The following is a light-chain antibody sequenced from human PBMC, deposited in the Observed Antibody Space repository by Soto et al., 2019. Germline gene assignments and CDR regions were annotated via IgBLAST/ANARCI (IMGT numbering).Light chain of an antibody. CDR2: DAS. V-gene: IGKV3-11*01. J-gene: IGKJ5*01. Sequence: EIVLTQSPATLSLSPGERATLSCRASQSVRYYLAWYQQKPGQAPRLLIYDASKRATGIPARFSGSGSGTDFTLTISSLEPEDFAVYYCQQRDSWPLTFGQGTRLDLK. CDR3: QQRDSWPLT. CDR1: QSVRYY.